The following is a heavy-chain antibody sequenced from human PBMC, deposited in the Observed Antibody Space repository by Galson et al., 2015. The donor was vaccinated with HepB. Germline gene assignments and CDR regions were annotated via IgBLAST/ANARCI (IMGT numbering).Heavy chain of an antibody. CDR1: GFTFDDYA. CDR2: ISWNSGSI. D-gene: IGHD2-2*01. CDR3: ARSHRSTSFDY. Sequence: SLRLSCAASGFTFDDYAMHWVRQAPGKGLEWVSGISWNSGSIGYADSVKGRFTISRDNAKNSLYLQMNSLRAEDTALYYCARSHRSTSFDYWGQGTLVTVPS. V-gene: IGHV3-9*01. J-gene: IGHJ4*02.